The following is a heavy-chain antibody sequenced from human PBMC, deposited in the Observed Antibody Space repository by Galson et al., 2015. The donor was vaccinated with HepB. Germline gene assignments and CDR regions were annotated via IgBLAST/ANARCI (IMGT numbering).Heavy chain of an antibody. CDR2: TISDGSSA. CDR3: VRDSRYSPDE. Sequence: SLRLSCAASGFTFSDYWMHWVRQAPGKGLVWVSRTISDGSSASYADSVKGRFTSSRDNAKNTLYLQMNSLRAEDTAVYYCVRDSRYSPDEWGQGTLVTVSS. CDR1: GFTFSDYW. V-gene: IGHV3-74*01. D-gene: IGHD5-18*01. J-gene: IGHJ4*02.